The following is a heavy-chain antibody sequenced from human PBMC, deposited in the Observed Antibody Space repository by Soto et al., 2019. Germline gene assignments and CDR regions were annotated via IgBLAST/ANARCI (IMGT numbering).Heavy chain of an antibody. CDR1: GYTFTRYG. D-gene: IGHD2-21*02. Sequence: QVNLVQSGAEVKKPGASVKVSCKTSGYTFTRYGISWVRQAPGQGLEWMGWISGYDGSTNFAQKVQDRVTMTTDTSTRTVYMNLRALRSADTAVYYCAREGDVPYYYYGMDVWGQGTTVTVSS. CDR2: ISGYDGST. V-gene: IGHV1-18*01. J-gene: IGHJ6*02. CDR3: AREGDVPYYYYGMDV.